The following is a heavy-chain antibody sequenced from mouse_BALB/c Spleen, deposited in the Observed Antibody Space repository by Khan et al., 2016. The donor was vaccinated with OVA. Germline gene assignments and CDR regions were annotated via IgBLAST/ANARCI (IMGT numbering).Heavy chain of an antibody. CDR2: IWAGGST. V-gene: IGHV2-9*02. J-gene: IGHJ3*01. CDR3: VTLYGNEAY. CDR1: GFSLTNYG. Sequence: QMQLEESGPGLVAPSQSLSITCTVSGFSLTNYGVHWLRQPPGKGLEWLGVIWAGGSTNYNSALMSRLSISKDNSKGQVFLKMNSLQTDDTAMYYCVTLYGNEAYWGQGTRVTVSA. D-gene: IGHD2-1*01.